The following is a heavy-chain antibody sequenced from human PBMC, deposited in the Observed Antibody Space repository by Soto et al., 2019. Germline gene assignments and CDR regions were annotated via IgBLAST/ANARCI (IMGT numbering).Heavy chain of an antibody. CDR2: INQSGST. D-gene: IGHD2-2*01. CDR3: ARGLTYCSSTTCAETRFDP. Sequence: SETLSLTCAVYAGSFSDNYWSWIRQPPGKGLEWIGEINQSGSTNYNPSLKSRVTISVDTSKNQFSLKLSSVTAADTAVYYCARGLTYCSSTTCAETRFDPWGQGTLVNVAA. V-gene: IGHV4-34*01. CDR1: AGSFSDNY. J-gene: IGHJ5*02.